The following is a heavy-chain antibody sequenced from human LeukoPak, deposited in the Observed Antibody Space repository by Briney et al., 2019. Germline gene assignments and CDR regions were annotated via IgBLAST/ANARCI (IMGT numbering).Heavy chain of an antibody. CDR3: ARGQPTSY. Sequence: EGSLRLSCAASGFTFSSYSMNWVRQAPGKGLEWVSYISSRSSTIFYADSVKGRFTISRDNAKNSLYLQMNSLRVEDTAVYYCARGQPTSYWGQGTLVTVSS. J-gene: IGHJ4*02. CDR2: ISSRSSTI. V-gene: IGHV3-48*01. CDR1: GFTFSSYS. D-gene: IGHD6-13*01.